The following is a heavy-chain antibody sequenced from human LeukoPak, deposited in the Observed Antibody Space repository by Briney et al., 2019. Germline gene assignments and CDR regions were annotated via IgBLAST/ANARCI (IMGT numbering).Heavy chain of an antibody. CDR1: GYTLTELS. CDR3: ATVTMVRGAPGDYYGMDV. CDR2: FDPEDGET. Sequence: ASVKVSCKVSGYTLTELSMHWVRQAPGKGLEWMGGFDPEDGETIYAQKFQGRVTMTEDTSTDTAYMELSSLRSEDTAVYYCATVTMVRGAPGDYYGMDVWGQGTTVTVSS. D-gene: IGHD3-10*01. J-gene: IGHJ6*02. V-gene: IGHV1-24*01.